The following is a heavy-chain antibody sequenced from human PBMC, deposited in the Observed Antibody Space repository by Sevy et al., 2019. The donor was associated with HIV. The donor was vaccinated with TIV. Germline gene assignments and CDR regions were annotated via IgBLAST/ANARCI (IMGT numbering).Heavy chain of an antibody. D-gene: IGHD3-22*01. Sequence: GGSLRLPCAASGFTFSSYAMSWVRQAPGKGLEWVSAISGSGGSTYYADSVKGRFTISRDNSKNTLYLQMNSLRAEDTAVYYCAKDPYYYDSSGPENWFDPWGQGTLVTVSS. CDR2: ISGSGGST. V-gene: IGHV3-23*01. CDR3: AKDPYYYDSSGPENWFDP. CDR1: GFTFSSYA. J-gene: IGHJ5*02.